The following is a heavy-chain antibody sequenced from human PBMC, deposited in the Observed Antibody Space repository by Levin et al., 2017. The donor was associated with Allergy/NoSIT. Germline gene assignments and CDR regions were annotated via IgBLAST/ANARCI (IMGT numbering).Heavy chain of an antibody. CDR1: GGTFSSYA. Sequence: PGESLKISCKASGGTFSSYAISWVRQAPGQGLEWMGGIIPIFGTANYAQKFQGRVTITADKSTSTAYMELSSLRSEDTAVYYCARSTYSSEWPPAYGMDVWGQGTTVTVSS. D-gene: IGHD6-19*01. V-gene: IGHV1-69*06. J-gene: IGHJ6*02. CDR2: IIPIFGTA. CDR3: ARSTYSSEWPPAYGMDV.